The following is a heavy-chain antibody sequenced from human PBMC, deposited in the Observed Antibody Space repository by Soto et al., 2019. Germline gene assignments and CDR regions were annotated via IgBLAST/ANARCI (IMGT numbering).Heavy chain of an antibody. CDR1: GFTFSSYW. CDR3: ATSAAAPGNY. J-gene: IGHJ4*02. CDR2: IKQDGSDK. Sequence: WWSLRLSCAASGFTFSSYWMSWFRQAPGKGLEWVANIKQDGSDKYYVDSVKGRFTISRDNAKNSLYLQMNSLRAEDTAVYYCATSAAAPGNYWGQGTLVTVSS. D-gene: IGHD6-13*01. V-gene: IGHV3-7*01.